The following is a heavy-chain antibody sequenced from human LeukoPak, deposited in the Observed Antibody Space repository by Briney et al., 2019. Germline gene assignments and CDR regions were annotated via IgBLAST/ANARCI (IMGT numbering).Heavy chain of an antibody. CDR2: IIPIFGTA. V-gene: IGHV1-69*13. D-gene: IGHD1-26*01. CDR3: ARDLFVGATTDWFDP. Sequence: ASVKVSCKASGGTFSSYAISWVRQAPGQGLEWMGGIIPIFGTANYAQKFQGRVTITADESTSTAYMELSSLRSEDTAVYYCARDLFVGATTDWFDPWGQGTLVTVSS. CDR1: GGTFSSYA. J-gene: IGHJ5*02.